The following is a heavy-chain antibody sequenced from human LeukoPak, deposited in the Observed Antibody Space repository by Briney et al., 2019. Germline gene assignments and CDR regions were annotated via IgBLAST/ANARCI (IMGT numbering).Heavy chain of an antibody. J-gene: IGHJ4*02. CDR1: GFTFSSYA. CDR2: ISGSGGST. Sequence: GRSLRLSCAASGFTFSSYAMSWVRQAPGKGLEWVSAISGSGGSTYYADSVKGRFTISRDNSKNTLYLQMNSLRAEDTAVYYCAKVRVDAYISPNDYWGQGTLVTVSS. D-gene: IGHD5-24*01. V-gene: IGHV3-23*01. CDR3: AKVRVDAYISPNDY.